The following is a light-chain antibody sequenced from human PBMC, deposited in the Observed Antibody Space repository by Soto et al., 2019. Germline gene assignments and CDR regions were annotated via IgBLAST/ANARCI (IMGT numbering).Light chain of an antibody. J-gene: IGLJ2*01. CDR3: SSYTSSSTLVV. Sequence: QSALTQPASVSGSPGQSITISCTGTSSDVGGYNYVSWYQQHPGKAPKLMIYDVSNRPSGVSNRVSGSKSGNTASLTISGRQAEDEADYCCSSYTSSSTLVVFGGGTQLPVL. CDR1: SSDVGGYNY. CDR2: DVS. V-gene: IGLV2-14*01.